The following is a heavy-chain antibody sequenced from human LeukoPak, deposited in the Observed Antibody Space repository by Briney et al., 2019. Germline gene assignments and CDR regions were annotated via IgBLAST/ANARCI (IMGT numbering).Heavy chain of an antibody. J-gene: IGHJ6*02. V-gene: IGHV3-7*01. CDR2: IKQDGSEK. Sequence: PGGSLRLSCAAYGFTFSSYWMTWVRRAPGKGLEWVANIKQDGSEKSYVDSVKGRFTISRDNAKNSMSLQMNSLSAEDTAVYYCARGTSGYYYGVDVWGQGTTVTVSS. D-gene: IGHD3-10*01. CDR3: ARGTSGYYYGVDV. CDR1: GFTFSSYW.